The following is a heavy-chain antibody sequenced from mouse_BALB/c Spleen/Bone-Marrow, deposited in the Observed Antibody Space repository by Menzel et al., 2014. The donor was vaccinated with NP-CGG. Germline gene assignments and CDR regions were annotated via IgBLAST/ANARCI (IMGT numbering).Heavy chain of an antibody. V-gene: IGHV1S81*02. CDR2: INPSNGGT. Sequence: VQRVESGAELVKPGASVKLSCKASGYTFTSYYVYWVKQRPGQGLEWIGEINPSNGGTNFNEKFKSKATLTVDKSSSTAYMQLSSLTSEDSTVYYCTRGRRDAMDYWGQGTSVTVSS. CDR3: TRGRRDAMDY. J-gene: IGHJ4*01. CDR1: GYTFTSYY.